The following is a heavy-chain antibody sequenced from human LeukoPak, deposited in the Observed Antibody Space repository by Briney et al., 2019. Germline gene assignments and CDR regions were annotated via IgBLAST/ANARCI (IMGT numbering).Heavy chain of an antibody. J-gene: IGHJ4*02. CDR1: GFTVSSNY. V-gene: IGHV3-53*01. CDR2: IYNAGDR. Sequence: GSLRLSCAASGFTVSSNYMSWVRQAPGKGLEWVSVIYNAGDRYYADSVKGRFTISRDSSKNTLYLQENSLRAEDTAVYYCVTRSGSYYYWGQGILVTVSS. D-gene: IGHD1-26*01. CDR3: VTRSGSYYY.